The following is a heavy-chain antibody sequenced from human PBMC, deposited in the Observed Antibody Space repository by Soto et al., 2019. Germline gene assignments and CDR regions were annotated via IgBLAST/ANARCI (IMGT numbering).Heavy chain of an antibody. J-gene: IGHJ4*02. Sequence: QVQLVESGGGVVQPGRSLRLSCAASGFTFSDYAMHWVRQAPGKGLEWVAVISYDGSNRYYADSVKGRFTISRDNSKNTLYLQMNSLRAEDTSVYYCARGGYHCSGSSCYPQGYWGQGTLVTVSS. D-gene: IGHD2-15*01. CDR2: ISYDGSNR. CDR3: ARGGYHCSGSSCYPQGY. CDR1: GFTFSDYA. V-gene: IGHV3-30-3*01.